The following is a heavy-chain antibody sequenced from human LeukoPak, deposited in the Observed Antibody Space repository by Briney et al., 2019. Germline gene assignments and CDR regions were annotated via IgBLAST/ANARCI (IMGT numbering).Heavy chain of an antibody. Sequence: SQTLSLTCTVAGGSISRGGYYWSWIRQHPGKGLEGIGDIYYTGSTHYNPCLKRRVTISVDTPKNQFTLKLSSVTAADTPVYYCARAGDSYTHFDYWGQGTLVTVSS. CDR1: GGSISRGGYY. V-gene: IGHV4-31*03. CDR3: ARAGDSYTHFDY. CDR2: IYYTGST. D-gene: IGHD4-17*01. J-gene: IGHJ4*02.